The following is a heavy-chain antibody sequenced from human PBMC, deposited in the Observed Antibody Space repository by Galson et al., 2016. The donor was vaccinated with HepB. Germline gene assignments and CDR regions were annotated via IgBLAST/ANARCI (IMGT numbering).Heavy chain of an antibody. D-gene: IGHD6-25*01. J-gene: IGHJ3*01. V-gene: IGHV1-69*13. CDR1: GGSFSSYA. Sequence: SVKVSCKASGGSFSSYAISWVRQAPGQGLERMGGIIPMFGTPNYAQKFQGRITITADESTNTAYMEVNSLRSEDTAVYYCAREQGLPGAFDVWGQGTMVTVSS. CDR3: AREQGLPGAFDV. CDR2: IIPMFGTP.